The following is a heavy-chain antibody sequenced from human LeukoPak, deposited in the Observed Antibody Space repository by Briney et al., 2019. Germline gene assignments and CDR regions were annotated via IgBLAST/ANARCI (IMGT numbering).Heavy chain of an antibody. D-gene: IGHD3-22*01. CDR2: ISSSSSYI. J-gene: IGHJ4*02. Sequence: PGGSLRLSCAASGFTFSSYRMNWVRQAPGKGLEWVSSISSSSSYIYYADSVKGRFTISRDNAKNSLYLQMNSLRAEDTAVYYCAGVGYYYDSSGYYYFFDYWVQGTLVTVSS. CDR3: AGVGYYYDSSGYYYFFDY. V-gene: IGHV3-21*01. CDR1: GFTFSSYR.